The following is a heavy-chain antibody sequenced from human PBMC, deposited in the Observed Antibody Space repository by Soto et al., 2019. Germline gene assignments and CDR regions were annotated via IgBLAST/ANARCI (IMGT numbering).Heavy chain of an antibody. J-gene: IGHJ6*02. CDR1: GGTFSSYA. D-gene: IGHD3-10*01. V-gene: IGHV1-69*12. CDR2: IIPIFGTA. Sequence: QVQLVQSGAEVKKPGSSVKVSCKASGGTFSSYAISWVRQAPGQGLESMGVIIPIFGTANYAQKFQGIVTIHADEYTSTAYMELSSMGSEDTAVYYCARVAYYSGSPQFLYGMDVWGQGTTVTVSS. CDR3: ARVAYYSGSPQFLYGMDV.